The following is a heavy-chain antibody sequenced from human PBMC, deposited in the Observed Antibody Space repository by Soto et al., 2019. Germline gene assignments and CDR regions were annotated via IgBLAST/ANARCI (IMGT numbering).Heavy chain of an antibody. CDR1: GYTFTNHW. Sequence: GESQKISSQGSGYTFTNHWFTWVRQMPGKGLEWMGRINPSDSHTNYSPSFQGHVTMSVDKSISTAYLQWSSLKASDSAVYYCARGGGYDSFDFWGQGIQVTVSS. J-gene: IGHJ4*02. CDR2: INPSDSHT. D-gene: IGHD2-15*01. V-gene: IGHV5-10-1*01. CDR3: ARGGGYDSFDF.